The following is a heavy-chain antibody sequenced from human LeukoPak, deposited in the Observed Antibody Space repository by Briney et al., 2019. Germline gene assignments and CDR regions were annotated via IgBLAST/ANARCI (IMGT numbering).Heavy chain of an antibody. J-gene: IGHJ4*02. CDR1: GGSFSGYY. D-gene: IGHD2-15*01. Sequence: PSETLSLTCAVYGGSFSGYYWSWIRQPPGKGLEWIGEINHSGSTNYNPSLKSRVTTSVDTSKNQFSLKLSSVTAADTAVYYCARNGFDCSGGSCYEDNFDYWGQGTLVTVSS. CDR3: ARNGFDCSGGSCYEDNFDY. CDR2: INHSGST. V-gene: IGHV4-34*01.